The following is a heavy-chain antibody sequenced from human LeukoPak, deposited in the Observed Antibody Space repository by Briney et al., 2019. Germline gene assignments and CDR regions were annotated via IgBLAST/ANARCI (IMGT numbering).Heavy chain of an antibody. CDR2: IYPGDSDT. D-gene: IGHD3-22*01. CDR3: AREAPVDYDSSGYYYPFDY. CDR1: GYSFTSYW. V-gene: IGHV5-51*01. J-gene: IGHJ4*02. Sequence: GESLKISCKGSGYSFTSYWIGWVRQMPGKGLEWMGIIYPGDSDTRYSPSFQGQVTISADKSISTAYLQWSSLKASDTAMYYCAREAPVDYDSSGYYYPFDYWGQGTLVTVSS.